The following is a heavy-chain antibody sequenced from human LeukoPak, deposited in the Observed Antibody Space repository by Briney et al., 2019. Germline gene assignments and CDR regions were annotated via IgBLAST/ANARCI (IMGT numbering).Heavy chain of an antibody. CDR2: ISSSDSTI. CDR3: ARTIEMATISYFDY. CDR1: GFTFSSYS. Sequence: GGSLRLSCAASGFTFSSYSMNWVRQAPGKGLEWVSYISSSDSTIYYADSVKGQFTISRDNAKNSLYLQMNSLRAGDTAVYYCARTIEMATISYFDYWGQGTLVTVSS. V-gene: IGHV3-48*04. J-gene: IGHJ4*02. D-gene: IGHD5-24*01.